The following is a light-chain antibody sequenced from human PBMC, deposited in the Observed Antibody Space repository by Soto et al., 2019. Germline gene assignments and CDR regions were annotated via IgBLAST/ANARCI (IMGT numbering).Light chain of an antibody. V-gene: IGLV2-14*03. Sequence: QSALTQPASVSGSHGQSITISCTGTNSDIGGYNYVSWYQQHPGKAPKLMIYDVSNRPSGVSYRFSGSKSGNTASLTISGPQAEEEADYYCSSYTTRSTLGVFGGGTKVTAL. J-gene: IGLJ2*01. CDR2: DVS. CDR3: SSYTTRSTLGV. CDR1: NSDIGGYNY.